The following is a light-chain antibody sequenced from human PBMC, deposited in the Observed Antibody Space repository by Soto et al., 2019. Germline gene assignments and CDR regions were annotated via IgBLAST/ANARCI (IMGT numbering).Light chain of an antibody. CDR1: QSISNF. CDR3: QQSYSNPRT. J-gene: IGKJ3*01. CDR2: GIS. V-gene: IGKV1-39*01. Sequence: IQMTQSPSSLSASVGDRVTITCRPSQSISNFLNWYQQKPGTAPKLLIYGISNLQSGVPSTFSGTWSGTDFTLTITSLQPEDFATYDCQQSYSNPRTFGPGTKVDIK.